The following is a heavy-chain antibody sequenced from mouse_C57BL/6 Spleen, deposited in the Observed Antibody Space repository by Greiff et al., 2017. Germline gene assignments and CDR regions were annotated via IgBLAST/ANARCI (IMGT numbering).Heavy chain of an antibody. Sequence: QVQLQQPGAELVKPGASVKLSCKASGYTFTSYWMHWVKQRPGQGLEWIGMIHPNSGSTNYNEKFKSKATLTVDKSSSTAYMQLRRLTSEDSAVYYCASYGLYAMDYWGQGTSVTVSS. CDR3: ASYGLYAMDY. J-gene: IGHJ4*01. D-gene: IGHD1-2*01. CDR1: GYTFTSYW. CDR2: IHPNSGST. V-gene: IGHV1-64*01.